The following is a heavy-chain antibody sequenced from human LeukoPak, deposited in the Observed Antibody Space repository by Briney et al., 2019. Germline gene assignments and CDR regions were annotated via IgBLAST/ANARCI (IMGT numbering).Heavy chain of an antibody. CDR3: ARPLRGYCSGGSCYKGILAY. CDR1: GYTFTSYD. D-gene: IGHD2-15*01. J-gene: IGHJ4*02. CDR2: MNPNSGNT. Sequence: ASVKVSCKASGYTFTSYDINWVRQATGQGLEWMGWMNPNSGNTGYAQKFQGRVTMTRNTSISTAYMELSSLRSEDTAVYYCARPLRGYCSGGSCYKGILAYWGQGTLVTVSS. V-gene: IGHV1-8*01.